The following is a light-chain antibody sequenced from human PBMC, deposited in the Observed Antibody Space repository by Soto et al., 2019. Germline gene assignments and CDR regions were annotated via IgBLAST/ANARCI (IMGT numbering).Light chain of an antibody. Sequence: QSVLTQQPSASGTPGNRVTSSCSASSSNIGSNTLTWYQQLPGTAPKLLIYSNNQRPSGVPDRFSGSKSGTSASLAISGLQSEDEADYYCAAWDDSQNGFWVFGGGTKLTVL. CDR2: SNN. CDR3: AAWDDSQNGFWV. J-gene: IGLJ3*02. V-gene: IGLV1-44*01. CDR1: SSNIGSNT.